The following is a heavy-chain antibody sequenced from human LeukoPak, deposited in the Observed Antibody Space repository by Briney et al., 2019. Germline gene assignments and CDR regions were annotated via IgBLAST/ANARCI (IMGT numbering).Heavy chain of an antibody. CDR3: ARSWVVAANRRYYYYYMDV. Sequence: PGGSLRLSCAASGFTVSSNYMSWVRQAPGKGLEWVSSISRSSSYIYYADSVKGRFTISRDNAKNSLYLQMNSLRAEDTAVYYCARSWVVAANRRYYYYYMDVWGKGTTVTVSS. D-gene: IGHD2-15*01. CDR2: ISRSSSYI. J-gene: IGHJ6*03. CDR1: GFTVSSNY. V-gene: IGHV3-21*01.